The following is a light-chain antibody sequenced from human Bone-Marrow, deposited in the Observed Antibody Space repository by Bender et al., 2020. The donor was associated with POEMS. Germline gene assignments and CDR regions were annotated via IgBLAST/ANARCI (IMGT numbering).Light chain of an antibody. Sequence: QSVLTQPPSASGTPGQRVTISCSGGSSNIGAHAVNWYQHLPGTAPKLLIYSSHRRPSEVPDRFSGSRSGTSASLAISGLQSEDDADYYCAAWDDSLNGWVFGGGTKLTVL. J-gene: IGLJ3*02. CDR3: AAWDDSLNGWV. CDR2: SSH. CDR1: SSNIGAHA. V-gene: IGLV1-44*01.